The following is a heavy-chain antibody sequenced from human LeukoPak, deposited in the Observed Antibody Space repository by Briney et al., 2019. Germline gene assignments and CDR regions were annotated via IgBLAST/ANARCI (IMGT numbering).Heavy chain of an antibody. Sequence: ASVTVSCTACGYTFTGYHMHWVRQAPGQGLEWMGRINPNSGDTNYAQNFQGRVTMTRDTSISTAYMELSRLRSDDTAVYCCARDYCSSTSCLFDYWGQGTLVTVSS. CDR1: GYTFTGYH. CDR3: ARDYCSSTSCLFDY. J-gene: IGHJ4*02. CDR2: INPNSGDT. V-gene: IGHV1-2*06. D-gene: IGHD2-2*01.